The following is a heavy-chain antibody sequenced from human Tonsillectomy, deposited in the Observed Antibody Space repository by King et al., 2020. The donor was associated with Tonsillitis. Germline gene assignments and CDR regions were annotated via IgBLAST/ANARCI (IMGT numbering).Heavy chain of an antibody. CDR2: INPTSGGT. D-gene: IGHD6-19*01. CDR3: ARESQSSGWDFGN. V-gene: IGHV1-2*02. CDR1: GYTFIGYY. J-gene: IGHJ4*02. Sequence: VQLVQSGAAVKKPGASVKVSCKASGYTFIGYYMHWVRQAPGQGLEWMGWINPTSGGTNYAQKFQGRVTMTRDTSSSTAYMERGRLRSDDTAVYYCARESQSSGWDFGNWGQGTLVTVSS.